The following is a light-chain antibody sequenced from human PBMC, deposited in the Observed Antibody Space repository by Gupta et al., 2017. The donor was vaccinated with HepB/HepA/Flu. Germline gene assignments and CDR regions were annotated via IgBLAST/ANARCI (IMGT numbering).Light chain of an antibody. Sequence: DIQMTQPPSSLSASVGDRVTITCRASQSISSYLNWYQQKPGKAPKLLIYAASSLQSGVPSRFSGSGSGTDFNPTSSSLQPEDVATYYGQKSNSTPWTFGQGTKVEIK. CDR2: AAS. CDR1: QSISSY. V-gene: IGKV1-39*01. J-gene: IGKJ1*01. CDR3: QKSNSTPWT.